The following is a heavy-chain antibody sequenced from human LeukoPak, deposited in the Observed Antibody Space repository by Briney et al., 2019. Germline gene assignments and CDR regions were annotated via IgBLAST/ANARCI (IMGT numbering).Heavy chain of an antibody. Sequence: PGGSLRLSCAASGFSFSGYEMSWVRQAPGKGLELVSYISSNDNSKYYGDSVKGRFTISRHNSKNTLYLQMNSLRAEDTAVYYCARDSPVGGTRQYWGQGTLVTVSS. V-gene: IGHV3-48*03. CDR3: ARDSPVGGTRQY. CDR1: GFSFSGYE. D-gene: IGHD1-26*01. J-gene: IGHJ4*02. CDR2: ISSNDNSK.